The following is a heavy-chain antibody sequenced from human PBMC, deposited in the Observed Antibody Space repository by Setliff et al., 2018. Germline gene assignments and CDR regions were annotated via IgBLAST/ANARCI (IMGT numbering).Heavy chain of an antibody. J-gene: IGHJ3*02. Sequence: GASVKVSCKASGYTFTGYYIHWVRQAPGQGLEWMGTINPSSGRTSYAQKFQGRVTMTRDTSTSTVYMDMSSLRSEDTAVYYCARDVFPYHYEGAFDIWGQGTMVTVSS. CDR1: GYTFTGYY. D-gene: IGHD3-22*01. V-gene: IGHV1-46*01. CDR3: ARDVFPYHYEGAFDI. CDR2: INPSSGRT.